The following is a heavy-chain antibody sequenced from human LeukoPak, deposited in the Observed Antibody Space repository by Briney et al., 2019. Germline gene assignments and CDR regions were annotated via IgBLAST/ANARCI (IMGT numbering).Heavy chain of an antibody. J-gene: IGHJ4*02. Sequence: ASVRVSCKASGYTFTSYYMHWVRQAPGQGLEWMGIINPSGGSTSYAQKFQGRVTMTRDTSTSTVYMELSSLRSEDTAVYYCARSSLVATISEGLNFDYWGQGTLVTVSS. D-gene: IGHD5-12*01. CDR2: INPSGGST. CDR3: ARSSLVATISEGLNFDY. CDR1: GYTFTSYY. V-gene: IGHV1-46*01.